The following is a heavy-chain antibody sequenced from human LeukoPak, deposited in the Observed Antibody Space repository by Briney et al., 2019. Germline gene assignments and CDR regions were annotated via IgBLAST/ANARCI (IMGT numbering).Heavy chain of an antibody. CDR2: IYYSGST. CDR1: GGSISSYH. J-gene: IGHJ5*02. V-gene: IGHV4-59*01. CDR3: ARAHYYDSSGYFVRHWFDP. Sequence: SETLSLTCTVSGGSISSYHWSWIRQPPGKGLEWIGYIYYSGSTNYNPSLKSRVTISVDTSKNQFSLKLSSVTAADTAVYYCARAHYYDSSGYFVRHWFDPWGQGTLVTVSS. D-gene: IGHD3-22*01.